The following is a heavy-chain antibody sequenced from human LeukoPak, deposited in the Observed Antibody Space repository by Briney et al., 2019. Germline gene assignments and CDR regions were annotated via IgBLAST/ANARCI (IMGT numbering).Heavy chain of an antibody. D-gene: IGHD5-24*01. V-gene: IGHV4-59*01. CDR3: ARDHGHFDY. Sequence: SETPSLTCTVSGGSISSYYWTWIRQPPGKGLEWIGYVSYSGTTKYNPSLKSRVTMSVDMSKNRLSLRLTSVTAADTAVYYCARDHGHFDYWGQGTLVTVSS. CDR1: GGSISSYY. CDR2: VSYSGTT. J-gene: IGHJ4*02.